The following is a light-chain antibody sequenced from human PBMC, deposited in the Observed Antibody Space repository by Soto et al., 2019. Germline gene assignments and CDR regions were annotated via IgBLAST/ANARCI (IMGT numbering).Light chain of an antibody. Sequence: QSALTQPASVSGSPGQSITISCTGTSSDVGGFKYVAWYQQHPGKAPKVIIYDVSNRPSGVSNRFSGSKSDNTAALTISGLQAEDEADYYCSSYTSRTTLVFGGGTKLTVL. CDR3: SSYTSRTTLV. CDR1: SSDVGGFKY. V-gene: IGLV2-14*03. J-gene: IGLJ2*01. CDR2: DVS.